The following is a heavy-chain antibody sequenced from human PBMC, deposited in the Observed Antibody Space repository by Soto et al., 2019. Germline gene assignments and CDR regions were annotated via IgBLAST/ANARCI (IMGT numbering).Heavy chain of an antibody. CDR2: INAGNGNT. D-gene: IGHD1-26*01. CDR1: GYTFTSYA. J-gene: IGHJ4*02. CDR3: AREDSGFSGSHYIDYFNY. V-gene: IGHV1-3*01. Sequence: ASVKVSCKASGYTFTSYAMHWVRQAPGQRLEWMGWINAGNGNTKYSQKFQGRVTITRDTSASTAYMELSSLRSEDTAVYYCAREDSGFSGSHYIDYFNYWGQGALVTYPQ.